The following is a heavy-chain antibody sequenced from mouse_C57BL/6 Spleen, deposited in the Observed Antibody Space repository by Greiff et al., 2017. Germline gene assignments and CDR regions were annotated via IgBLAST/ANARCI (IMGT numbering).Heavy chain of an antibody. D-gene: IGHD3-2*02. CDR3: AREGGLRLLYYAMDY. CDR1: GFTFSSYA. V-gene: IGHV5-4*01. Sequence: EVKVVESGGGLVKPGGSLKLSCAASGFTFSSYAMSWVRQTPEKRLEWVATISDGGSYTYYPDNVKGRFTISRDNAKNNLYLQMSHLKSEDTAMXYCAREGGLRLLYYAMDYWGQGTSVTVSS. J-gene: IGHJ4*01. CDR2: ISDGGSYT.